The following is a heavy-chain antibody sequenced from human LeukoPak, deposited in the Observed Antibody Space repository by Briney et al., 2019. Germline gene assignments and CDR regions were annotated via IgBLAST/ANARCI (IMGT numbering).Heavy chain of an antibody. CDR3: ARGISGYYYGMDV. J-gene: IGHJ6*02. D-gene: IGHD6-19*01. CDR2: INAGNGNT. Sequence: ASVKVSCKASGYTFTSYAMHWVRQAPGQRLEWMGWINAGNGNTKYSQKLQGRVTMTTDTSTSTAYMELRSLRSDDTAVYYCARGISGYYYGMDVWGQGTTVTVSS. V-gene: IGHV1-3*01. CDR1: GYTFTSYA.